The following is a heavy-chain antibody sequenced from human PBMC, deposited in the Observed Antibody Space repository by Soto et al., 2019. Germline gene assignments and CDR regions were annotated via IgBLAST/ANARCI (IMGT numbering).Heavy chain of an antibody. CDR1: GGSISSGGHY. Sequence: QVQLQESGPGLVKPSQTLSLTCSVSGGSISSGGHYWSWIRQHPGKGLEWIGYIYYSGNTYYNPSLKSRVTVSVDTSKNQFSLDLSSVTAADTAVYYCARTGREYYGSGTYQKSPFDYWGQGTLVTVSS. CDR2: IYYSGNT. J-gene: IGHJ4*02. V-gene: IGHV4-31*03. D-gene: IGHD3-10*01. CDR3: ARTGREYYGSGTYQKSPFDY.